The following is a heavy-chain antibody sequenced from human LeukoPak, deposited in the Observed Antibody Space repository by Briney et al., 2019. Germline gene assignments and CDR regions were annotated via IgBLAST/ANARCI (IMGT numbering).Heavy chain of an antibody. CDR2: IYTSGST. J-gene: IGHJ4*02. Sequence: SETLSLTCIVSGGSISSGSYYWNWIRQPAGKGLEWIGHIYTSGSTSYKPSLQSRVTISVDASKNQFSLTLTSVTAADTAAYYCARAGGSVDWYGNIDHWGQGTLVP. V-gene: IGHV4-61*09. D-gene: IGHD3-9*01. CDR3: ARAGGSVDWYGNIDH. CDR1: GGSISSGSYY.